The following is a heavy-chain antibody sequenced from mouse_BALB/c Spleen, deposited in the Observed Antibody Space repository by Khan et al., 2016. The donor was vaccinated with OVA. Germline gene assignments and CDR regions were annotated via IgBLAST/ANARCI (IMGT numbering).Heavy chain of an antibody. Sequence: DVQLVESGGDLVKPGGSLKLSCAASGFSFSSYSMSWVRQTPDKRLEWVATISSGGDYTYYPDIVKGRFTISRDNAKNTLYLQMSSLKSEDTSMYYCASHLTVSFAYWGQGTLVTVSA. D-gene: IGHD4-1*01. CDR3: ASHLTVSFAY. V-gene: IGHV5-6*01. CDR2: ISSGGDYT. J-gene: IGHJ3*01. CDR1: GFSFSSYS.